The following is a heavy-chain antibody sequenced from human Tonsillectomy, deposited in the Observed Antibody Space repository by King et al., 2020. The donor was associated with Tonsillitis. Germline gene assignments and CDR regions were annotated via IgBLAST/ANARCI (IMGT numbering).Heavy chain of an antibody. CDR1: GFTFSAYN. Sequence: VQLVESGGGLVQPGGSLRLSCAASGFTFSAYNWNWVRQAPGKGLEWLSYISAGTNTIYYADSLKGRFTISRDNAKNSLYLQVSSLRAEDTAVYYCAREHNFNWNLWGQGTLVTVSS. CDR2: ISAGTNTI. D-gene: IGHD1-20*01. V-gene: IGHV3-48*01. CDR3: AREHNFNWNL. J-gene: IGHJ4*02.